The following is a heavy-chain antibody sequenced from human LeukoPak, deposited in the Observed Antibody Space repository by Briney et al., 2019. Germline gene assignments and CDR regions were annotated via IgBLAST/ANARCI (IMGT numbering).Heavy chain of an antibody. J-gene: IGHJ4*02. V-gene: IGHV3-7*01. CDR3: ARGGFSVDY. CDR1: GFTFSSYA. Sequence: GGSLRLSCAASGFTFSSYAMSWVRQAPGKGLEWVANIKQDGSEKYYVDSVKGRFTISRDNAKSSLYLQMNNLTAEDTAVYYCARGGFSVDYWGRGTLVTVSS. D-gene: IGHD3-10*01. CDR2: IKQDGSEK.